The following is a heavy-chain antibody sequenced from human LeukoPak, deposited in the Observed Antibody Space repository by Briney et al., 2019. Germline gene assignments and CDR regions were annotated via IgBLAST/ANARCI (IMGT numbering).Heavy chain of an antibody. V-gene: IGHV3-30-3*01. CDR1: GFTFSSYA. CDR2: ISYDGSNK. Sequence: GRSLRLSCAASGFTFSSYAMHWVRQAPGRGLEWVAVISYDGSNKYYADSVKGRFTISRDNSKNSLFLQMNSLRAEDTALYYCTGSYFWFDPWGQGTLVTVSS. D-gene: IGHD1-26*01. J-gene: IGHJ5*02. CDR3: TGSYFWFDP.